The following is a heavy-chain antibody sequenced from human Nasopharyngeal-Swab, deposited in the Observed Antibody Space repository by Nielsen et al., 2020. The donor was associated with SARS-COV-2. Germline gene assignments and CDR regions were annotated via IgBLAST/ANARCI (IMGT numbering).Heavy chain of an antibody. D-gene: IGHD6-13*01. CDR3: ARGRRWAAAGPRPFDY. CDR2: INHSGST. V-gene: IGHV4-34*01. J-gene: IGHJ4*02. Sequence: SETLSLTCAVYGGSFSGYYWSWIRQPPGKGLEWIGEINHSGSTNYNPSLKSRVTISVDTSKNQFSLKLSSVTAADTAVYYCARGRRWAAAGPRPFDYWGQGTLVTVSS. CDR1: GGSFSGYY.